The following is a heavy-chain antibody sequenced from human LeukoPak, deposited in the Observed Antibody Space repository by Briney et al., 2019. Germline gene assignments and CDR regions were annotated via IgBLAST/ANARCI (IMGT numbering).Heavy chain of an antibody. CDR1: GFTFSDYS. CDR3: AKAGTAVVTRFFDY. D-gene: IGHD4-23*01. V-gene: IGHV3-30*18. Sequence: GRSLRLSCAASGFTFSDYSMHWVRQAPGKGLEWVAVVSPDGGTTSYADSVKGRFTISRDNSTSKVFLQMNSLRPEDTAEYYCAKAGTAVVTRFFDYWGQGILVTVSS. CDR2: VSPDGGTT. J-gene: IGHJ4*02.